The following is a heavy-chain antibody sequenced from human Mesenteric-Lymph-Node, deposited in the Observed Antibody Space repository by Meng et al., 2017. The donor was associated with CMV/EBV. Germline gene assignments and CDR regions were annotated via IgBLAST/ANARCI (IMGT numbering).Heavy chain of an antibody. Sequence: FSNAWMSWVRQAPGKGLEWVGRIKSKTDGGTTDYAAPVKGRFTISRDDSKNTLYLQMNSLKTEDTAVYYCTTDAVLRFLEWRATRWGWGQGTLVTVSS. V-gene: IGHV3-15*01. CDR2: IKSKTDGGTT. CDR3: TTDAVLRFLEWRATRWG. D-gene: IGHD3-3*01. CDR1: FSNAW. J-gene: IGHJ4*02.